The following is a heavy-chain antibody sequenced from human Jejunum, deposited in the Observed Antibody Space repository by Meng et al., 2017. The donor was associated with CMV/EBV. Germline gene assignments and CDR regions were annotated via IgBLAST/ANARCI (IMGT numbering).Heavy chain of an antibody. V-gene: IGHV1-18*01. J-gene: IGHJ4*02. CDR3: ARDSSDDYFDY. D-gene: IGHD2-21*02. Sequence: QVLLVQSGPEVQKPGASVKVSCKTSGYTFMEHGISWVRRAPGQGLEWVGWISPYNGNTDSAQKIQGRVTMTTDTSTSTVYLELKNLKSDDTAIYYCARDSSDDYFDYWGQGTLVTVSS. CDR2: ISPYNGNT. CDR1: GYTFMEHG.